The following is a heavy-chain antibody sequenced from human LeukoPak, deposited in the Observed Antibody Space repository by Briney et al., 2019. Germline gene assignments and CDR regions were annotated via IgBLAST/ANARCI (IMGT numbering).Heavy chain of an antibody. CDR3: ARGDSYESDY. D-gene: IGHD3-22*01. V-gene: IGHV4-31*03. Sequence: SETLSLTCTVSGGSISSGGYYWSWTRQHPGKGLEWIGYIYYSGSTYYNPSLKSRVTISVDTSKNQFSLKLSSVTAADTAVYYCARGDSYESDYWGQGTLVTVSS. CDR1: GGSISSGGYY. J-gene: IGHJ4*02. CDR2: IYYSGST.